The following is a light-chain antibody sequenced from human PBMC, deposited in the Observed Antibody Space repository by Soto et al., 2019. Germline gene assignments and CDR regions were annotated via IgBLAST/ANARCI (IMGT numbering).Light chain of an antibody. J-gene: IGLJ1*01. V-gene: IGLV2-8*01. CDR1: SSDVGAYNY. CDR3: CSYAGNKRV. CDR2: EVS. Sequence: QSALTQPPSASVSPGQSVTISCTGTSSDVGAYNYVSWYQQHPGKAPKLIIYEVSQRPSGVPDRFSGSRSGNTASLTVSGLQAEDEADYYCCSYAGNKRVFGTGTKVTVL.